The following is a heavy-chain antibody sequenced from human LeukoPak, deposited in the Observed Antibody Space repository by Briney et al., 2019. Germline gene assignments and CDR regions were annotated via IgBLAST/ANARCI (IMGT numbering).Heavy chain of an antibody. D-gene: IGHD3-22*01. V-gene: IGHV3-23*01. J-gene: IGHJ4*02. CDR1: GFTFSSYA. Sequence: GGSLRLSCAASGFTFSSYAMSWVRQAPGKGLEWVSGISGSGDNTFYADSVKGRFTISRDNSKNTLYVQVNSLGTEDTAAYYCAKGSYYDSSGSFYFDYWGQGTLVTVSS. CDR3: AKGSYYDSSGSFYFDY. CDR2: ISGSGDNT.